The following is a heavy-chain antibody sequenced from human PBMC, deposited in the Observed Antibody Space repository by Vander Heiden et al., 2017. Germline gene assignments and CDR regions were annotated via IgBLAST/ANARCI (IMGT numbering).Heavy chain of an antibody. J-gene: IGHJ4*02. V-gene: IGHV4-4*02. CDR2: IYHSGST. D-gene: IGHD3-22*01. CDR3: ARDRYYYDSSGYFPRGPYFDY. CDR1: GGSISSRNW. Sequence: QVQLQESGPGLVKPSGTLSLTCAGSGGSISSRNWWSWVRQPPGKGLEWIGEIYHSGSTNYNPSLKSRVTISVDKSKNQFSLKLSSVTAADTAVYYCARDRYYYDSSGYFPRGPYFDYWGQGTLVTVSS.